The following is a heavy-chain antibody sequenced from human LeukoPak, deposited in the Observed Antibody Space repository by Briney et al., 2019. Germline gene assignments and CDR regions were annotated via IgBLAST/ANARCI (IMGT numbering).Heavy chain of an antibody. J-gene: IGHJ4*02. CDR1: GGSVSSGGYS. CDR2: IYHSGST. Sequence: KSSGTLCLTCAASGGSVSSGGYSWTWIRQPPGKGLEWVGYIYHSGSTYYNPSLKSRVTISVDRSKNQISLKLSSVTAADTAVYYCARQGHSYADDYWGQGTLVTVSS. CDR3: ARQGHSYADDY. V-gene: IGHV4-30-2*01. D-gene: IGHD3-16*01.